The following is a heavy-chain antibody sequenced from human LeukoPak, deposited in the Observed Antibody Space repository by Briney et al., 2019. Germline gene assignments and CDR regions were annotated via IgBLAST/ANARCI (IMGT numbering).Heavy chain of an antibody. V-gene: IGHV3-20*01. CDR3: ARGRGYSGYDFDYYYYGMDV. D-gene: IGHD5-12*01. CDR2: INWNGGST. CDR1: GFTFDDYG. Sequence: GGSLRLSCAASGFTFDDYGMSWVRPAPAKGLEWVSGINWNGGSTGYADSVKGRFTISRDNAKNSLYLQMNSLRAEDTALYHCARGRGYSGYDFDYYYYGMDVWGQGTTVTVSS. J-gene: IGHJ6*02.